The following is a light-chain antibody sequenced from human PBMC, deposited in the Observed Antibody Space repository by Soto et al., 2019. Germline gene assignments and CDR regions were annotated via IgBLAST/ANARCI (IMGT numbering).Light chain of an antibody. Sequence: EIVMTQSPATLSVSPGERATLSCRASQCVSSNLVWYQQKPGQAPRLLIYGASTRATGIPARFSGSGSGTEFTLTISSLQSEDFAVYYCQQYNNWLTFGRGTKVEIK. V-gene: IGKV3-15*01. CDR2: GAS. CDR3: QQYNNWLT. CDR1: QCVSSN. J-gene: IGKJ4*01.